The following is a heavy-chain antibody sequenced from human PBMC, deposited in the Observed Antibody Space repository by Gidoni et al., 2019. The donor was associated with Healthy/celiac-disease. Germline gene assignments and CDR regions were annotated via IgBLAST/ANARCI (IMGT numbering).Heavy chain of an antibody. CDR1: GGSISSYF. CDR3: ARAGGIYGGFDY. J-gene: IGHJ4*02. CDR2: IYSSGT. Sequence: QVQLQESGPGLVKPSETLSLTCTVPGGSISSYFWSWLRQPAGKGLEWIGRIYSSGTNYNPSLKSRVTMSVDTSKNQVSLRLNSVTAADTAVYYCARAGGIYGGFDYWGQGTLVTVSS. V-gene: IGHV4-4*07. D-gene: IGHD1-26*01.